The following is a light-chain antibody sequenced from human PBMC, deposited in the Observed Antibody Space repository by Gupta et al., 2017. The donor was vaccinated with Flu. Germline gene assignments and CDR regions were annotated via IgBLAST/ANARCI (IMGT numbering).Light chain of an antibody. J-gene: IGLJ2*01. CDR3: SSYTSGSTLVVA. Sequence: QSALTQPASVSGSPGQSITISCTGTTSDVGGYNSVSWYQQRPGTAPKLMIYDVSNRPSGISNRFSGSKSGNTDSLTISGLQAEDEADYDCSSYTSGSTLVVAFGGGTKLTVL. CDR1: TSDVGGYNS. V-gene: IGLV2-14*01. CDR2: DVS.